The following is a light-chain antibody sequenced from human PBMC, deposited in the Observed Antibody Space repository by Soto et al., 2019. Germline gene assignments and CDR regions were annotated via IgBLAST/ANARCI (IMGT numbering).Light chain of an antibody. CDR2: DVS. CDR1: SSDVCGYNY. Sequence: SITISXTGTSSDVCGYNYVSWYQHHPGKAPKLMIYDVSNRPSGVSNRFSGSKSGNTASLTISGLQPEDEADYYCSSYTTSNTRQIVFGTGTKVTVL. V-gene: IGLV2-14*03. CDR3: SSYTTSNTRQIV. J-gene: IGLJ1*01.